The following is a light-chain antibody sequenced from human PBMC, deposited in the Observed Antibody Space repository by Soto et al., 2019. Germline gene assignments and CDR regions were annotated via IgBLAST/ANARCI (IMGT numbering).Light chain of an antibody. Sequence: EIVLTQSPATLSVSPGERASLSCRASQSVSSNLAWYQQKPGQAPRLLIYAASTRATGIPARFSGSGSGTEFTLTISSLQSEDFAVYYCQQYNNWPPITFGQGTRLEIK. CDR1: QSVSSN. V-gene: IGKV3-15*01. CDR3: QQYNNWPPIT. J-gene: IGKJ5*01. CDR2: AAS.